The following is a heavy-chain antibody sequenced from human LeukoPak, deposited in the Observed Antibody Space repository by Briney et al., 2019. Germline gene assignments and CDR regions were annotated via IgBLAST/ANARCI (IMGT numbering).Heavy chain of an antibody. J-gene: IGHJ3*02. CDR2: IYTSGST. D-gene: IGHD3-22*01. CDR1: GGSISSYY. Sequence: SETLSLTCTVSGGSISSYYWSWIRQPPGKGLEWIGCIYTSGSTNYNPSLKSRLTISLDTSKNQFSLKLSSVTAADTAVYYCAGTFFYDSSGYPYAFDIWGQGTTVTVSS. CDR3: AGTFFYDSSGYPYAFDI. V-gene: IGHV4-4*09.